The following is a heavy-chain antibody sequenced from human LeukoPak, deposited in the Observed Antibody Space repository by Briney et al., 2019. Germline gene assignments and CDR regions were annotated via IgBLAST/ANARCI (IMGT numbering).Heavy chain of an antibody. V-gene: IGHV4-59*08. Sequence: SETLSITCTVSGGSISSYYWSWIRQPPGKGLEWIGYIYYSGSTNYNPSLKSRVTISVDTSRNQFSLKLSSVTAADTAVYYCARHMIQQWLAYFDYWGQGTLVTVSS. J-gene: IGHJ4*02. CDR3: ARHMIQQWLAYFDY. D-gene: IGHD6-19*01. CDR1: GGSISSYY. CDR2: IYYSGST.